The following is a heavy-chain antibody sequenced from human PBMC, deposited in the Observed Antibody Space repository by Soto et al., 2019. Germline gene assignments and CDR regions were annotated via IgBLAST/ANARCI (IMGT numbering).Heavy chain of an antibody. Sequence: GGSLRLSCAASGFTFSSYSMNWVRQAPGKGLEWVSSISSSSSYIYYADSVKGRFTISRDNAKNSLYLQMNSLRAEDTAVYYCVSKKVGARATSTFDYWGQGTLVTVSS. J-gene: IGHJ4*02. CDR3: VSKKVGARATSTFDY. V-gene: IGHV3-21*01. CDR2: ISSSSSYI. D-gene: IGHD1-26*01. CDR1: GFTFSSYS.